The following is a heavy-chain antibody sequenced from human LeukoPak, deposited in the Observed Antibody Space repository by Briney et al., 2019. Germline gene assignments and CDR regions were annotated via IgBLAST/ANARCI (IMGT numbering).Heavy chain of an antibody. J-gene: IGHJ5*02. V-gene: IGHV4-59*01. CDR3: ATSPIIYDSSGYTRDSNWFDP. D-gene: IGHD3-22*01. CDR2: IYYSGST. CDR1: GGSISCYY. Sequence: SETLSLTCTVSGGSISCYYWSWIRQPPGKGLEWIGYIYYSGSTNYNPSLKSRVTISVDTSKNQFSLKLSSVTAADTAVYYCATSPIIYDSSGYTRDSNWFDPWGQGTLVTVSS.